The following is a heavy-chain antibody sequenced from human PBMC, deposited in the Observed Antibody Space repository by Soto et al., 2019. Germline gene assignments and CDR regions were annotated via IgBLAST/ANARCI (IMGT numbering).Heavy chain of an antibody. D-gene: IGHD2-15*01. CDR3: AREENCSDGICYSEYFQR. CDR2: VNPSGGST. Sequence: ASVKVSCKASGYIFTAYSMHWVRQAPGQGLEWMGVVNPSGGSTNYAQRFQGRITMTRDTSTSTVYMDLSSLTSEDTAVYYCAREENCSDGICYSEYFQRWGQGTLVTVSS. CDR1: GYIFTAYS. J-gene: IGHJ1*01. V-gene: IGHV1-46*01.